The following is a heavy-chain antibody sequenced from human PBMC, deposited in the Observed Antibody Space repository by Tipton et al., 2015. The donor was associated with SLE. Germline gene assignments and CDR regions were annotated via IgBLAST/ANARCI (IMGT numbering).Heavy chain of an antibody. CDR2: INHSGST. CDR3: ARETRAVADGTYYMDV. V-gene: IGHV4-34*01. CDR1: GGSFSGYY. Sequence: TLSLTCAVYGGSFSGYYWSWIRQPPGKGLEWIGEINHSGSTNYNPSLKSRVTISVDTSKNHFSLKLSSVTAADTAAYYCARETRAVADGTYYMDVWGIGTTVTVSS. D-gene: IGHD6-19*01. J-gene: IGHJ6*03.